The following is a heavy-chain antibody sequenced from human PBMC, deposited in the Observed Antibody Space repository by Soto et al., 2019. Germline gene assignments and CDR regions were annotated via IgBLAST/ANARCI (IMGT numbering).Heavy chain of an antibody. V-gene: IGHV3-33*01. CDR1: GFTFSSYG. CDR2: IWYDGSNK. Sequence: GESLKISCAASGFTFSSYGMHWVRQAPGKGLEWVAVIWYDGSNKYYADSVKGRFTISRDNSKNTLYLQMNSLRAEDTAVYYCARDRDNYGDNWFDPWGQGTLVTVSS. D-gene: IGHD5-18*01. CDR3: ARDRDNYGDNWFDP. J-gene: IGHJ5*02.